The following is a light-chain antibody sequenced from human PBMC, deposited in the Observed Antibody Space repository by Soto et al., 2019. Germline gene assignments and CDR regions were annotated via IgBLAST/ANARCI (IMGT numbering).Light chain of an antibody. V-gene: IGKV3-20*01. Sequence: ETLMTQSPATLSVSPGERATLSCRASQSVSTNLAWYQQKPGQAPRLLILGPSTRATGIPDRFSGSGSGTDFTLTIRRLEHEDFAVYYCQQYRSSPRRTFGQGTKVDIK. J-gene: IGKJ1*01. CDR2: GPS. CDR3: QQYRSSPRRT. CDR1: QSVSTN.